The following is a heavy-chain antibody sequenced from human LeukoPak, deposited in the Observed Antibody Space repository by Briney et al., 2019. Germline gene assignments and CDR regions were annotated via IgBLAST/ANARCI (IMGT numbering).Heavy chain of an antibody. CDR1: GFIFGDHA. J-gene: IGHJ6*02. CDR3: ARGPILLWLHNGMDV. Sequence: SLRLSCTGFGFIFGDHAMSWVRQAPGKGLEWVGFIRSKAYGATTEYAASVKGRFTISRDDSKGIAYLQMNSLEIEDTAVYYCARGPILLWLHNGMDVWSQGTTVTVSS. D-gene: IGHD6-19*01. CDR2: IRSKAYGATT. V-gene: IGHV3-49*04.